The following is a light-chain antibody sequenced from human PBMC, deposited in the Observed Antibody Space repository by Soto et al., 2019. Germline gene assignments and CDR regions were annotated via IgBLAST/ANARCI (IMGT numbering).Light chain of an antibody. CDR2: ATS. V-gene: IGKV1-39*01. J-gene: IGKJ1*01. CDR1: QRARSY. Sequence: DIEMTQSPSSLSASVGDRVTITCRARQRARSYLNWYAERPGKAPTLLIYATSNTESARFSAGGSDTQITLTITRPEPEDSATYFWQESYSDRWTFGQGTKVEI. CDR3: QESYSDRWT.